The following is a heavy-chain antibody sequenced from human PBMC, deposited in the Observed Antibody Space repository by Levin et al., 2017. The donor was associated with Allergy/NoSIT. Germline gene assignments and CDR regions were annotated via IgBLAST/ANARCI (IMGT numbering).Heavy chain of an antibody. CDR3: ARDHRYCSGGSCYGGWFDP. V-gene: IGHV3-53*01. J-gene: IGHJ5*02. CDR2: IYSGGST. CDR1: GFTVSSNY. Sequence: GGSLRLSCAASGFTVSSNYMSWVRQAPGKGLEWVSVIYSGGSTYYADSVKGRFTISRDNSKNTLYLQMNSLRAEDTAVYYCARDHRYCSGGSCYGGWFDPWGQGTLVTVSS. D-gene: IGHD2-15*01.